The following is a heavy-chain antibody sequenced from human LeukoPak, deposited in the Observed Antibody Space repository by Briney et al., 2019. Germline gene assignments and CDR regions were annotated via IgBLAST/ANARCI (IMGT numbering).Heavy chain of an antibody. CDR1: GGSISSSSYY. D-gene: IGHD3-10*01. CDR3: ARHMVRGPYAYYFDY. Sequence: SETLSLTCTVSGGSISSSSYYWGWIRQPPGKGLEWIGEINHSGSTNYNPSLKSRVTISVDTSKNQFSLKLSSVTAADTAVYYCARHMVRGPYAYYFDYWGQGTLVTVSS. J-gene: IGHJ4*02. CDR2: INHSGST. V-gene: IGHV4-39*01.